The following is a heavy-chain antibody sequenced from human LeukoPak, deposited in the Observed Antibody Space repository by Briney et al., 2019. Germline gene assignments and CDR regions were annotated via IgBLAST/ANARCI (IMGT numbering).Heavy chain of an antibody. CDR3: ARERGYSYGHRHFDY. J-gene: IGHJ4*02. CDR2: INAGNGNT. V-gene: IGHV1-3*01. D-gene: IGHD5-18*01. Sequence: ASVKVSCKASGYTFTSYAMHWVRQAPGQRLEWMGWINAGNGNTKYSQKFQGRVTITRDTSASTAYMELSSLRSEDTAVYYCARERGYSYGHRHFDYWGQGTLVTVSS. CDR1: GYTFTSYA.